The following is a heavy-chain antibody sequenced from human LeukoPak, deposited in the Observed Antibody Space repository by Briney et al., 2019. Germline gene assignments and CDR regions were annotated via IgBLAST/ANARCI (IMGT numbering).Heavy chain of an antibody. D-gene: IGHD2-21*02. CDR1: GFTFSSYS. CDR2: ISSSSSSTI. J-gene: IGHJ4*02. Sequence: GGSLRLSCAASGFTFSSYSMNWVRQAPGKGLEWVSYISSSSSSTIYYADSVKGRFTISRDNAKNSLYLQMNSLRAEDTAVYYCARDPGGDPPYFDYWGQGTLVTVSS. V-gene: IGHV3-48*04. CDR3: ARDPGGDPPYFDY.